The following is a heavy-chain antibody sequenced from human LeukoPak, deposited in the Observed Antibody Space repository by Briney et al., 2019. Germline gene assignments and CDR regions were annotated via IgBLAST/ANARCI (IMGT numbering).Heavy chain of an antibody. CDR2: ISHSGTT. CDR1: GYSISGGYY. CDR3: ARPRYSGYSYGWDF. J-gene: IGHJ4*02. V-gene: IGHV4-38-2*02. D-gene: IGHD5-18*01. Sequence: SETLSLTCTVSGYSISGGYYWGWIRQAPGKGLEWIGSISHSGTTYYNPSLKSRVTISVDTSKNQFSLKLTSVTAADTAVYYCARPRYSGYSYGWDFWGQGTLATVSS.